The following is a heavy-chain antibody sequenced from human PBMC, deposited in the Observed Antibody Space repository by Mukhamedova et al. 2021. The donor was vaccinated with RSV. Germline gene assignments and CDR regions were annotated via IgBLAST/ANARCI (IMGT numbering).Heavy chain of an antibody. J-gene: IGHJ4*02. D-gene: IGHD1-14*01. CDR3: APGWGWDYF. V-gene: IGHV3-33*01. Sequence: NEYYGDSVKGRFTISRDNSKNTLYLQMNSLRAEDTAVYYCAPGWGWDYFWGQGTLVTVSS. CDR2: NE.